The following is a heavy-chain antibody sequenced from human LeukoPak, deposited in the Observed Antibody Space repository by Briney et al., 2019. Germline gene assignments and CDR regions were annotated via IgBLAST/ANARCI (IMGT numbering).Heavy chain of an antibody. CDR3: ARDLGTAMALFGDFDY. CDR1: GFTFSSYG. CDR2: IWYDGSNK. Sequence: PGGSLRLSCAASGFTFSSYGMHWVRQAPGKGLEWVAVIWYDGSNKYYADSVKGRFTISRDNSKNTLYLQMNSLRAEDTAVYYCARDLGTAMALFGDFDYWGQGTLVTVSS. D-gene: IGHD5-18*01. V-gene: IGHV3-33*01. J-gene: IGHJ4*02.